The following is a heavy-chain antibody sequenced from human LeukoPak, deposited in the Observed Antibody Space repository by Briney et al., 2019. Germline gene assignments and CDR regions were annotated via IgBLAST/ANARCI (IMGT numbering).Heavy chain of an antibody. Sequence: PGGSLRLSCAASRFTFSSYGMHWVRQAPGKGLEWVAVISYDGSNKYYADSVKGRFTISRDNSKNTLYLQMNSLRAEDTAVYYCAKDLWVKSRFGEYAFDIWGQGTMVTVSS. D-gene: IGHD3-10*01. CDR3: AKDLWVKSRFGEYAFDI. CDR2: ISYDGSNK. CDR1: RFTFSSYG. V-gene: IGHV3-30*18. J-gene: IGHJ3*02.